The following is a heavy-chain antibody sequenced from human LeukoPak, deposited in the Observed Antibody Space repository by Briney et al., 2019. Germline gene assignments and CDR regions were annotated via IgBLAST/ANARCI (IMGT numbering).Heavy chain of an antibody. D-gene: IGHD2/OR15-2a*01. J-gene: IGHJ4*02. CDR3: ARVVGYYYYFDY. Sequence: SETLSLTCAVYGGSISSYYWSWIRQPPGKGLEWIGYIYYSGSTNYNPSLKSRVTISVDTSKNQFSLKLSSVTAADTAVYYCARVVGYYYYFDYWGQGTLVTVSS. CDR2: IYYSGST. CDR1: GGSISSYY. V-gene: IGHV4-59*01.